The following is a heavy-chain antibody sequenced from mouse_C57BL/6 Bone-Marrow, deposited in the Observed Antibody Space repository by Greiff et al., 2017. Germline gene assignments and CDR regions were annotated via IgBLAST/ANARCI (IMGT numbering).Heavy chain of an antibody. CDR2: ISSGGDYI. Sequence: EVQLQESGEGLVKPGGSLKLSCAASGFTFSSYAMSWVRQTPEKRLEWVAYISSGGDYIYYADTVKGRFTISRDNARNTLYLQMSSLKSEDTAMYYCTRGYDGYYAYYAMDYWGQGTSVTVSS. D-gene: IGHD2-3*01. J-gene: IGHJ4*01. V-gene: IGHV5-9-1*02. CDR1: GFTFSSYA. CDR3: TRGYDGYYAYYAMDY.